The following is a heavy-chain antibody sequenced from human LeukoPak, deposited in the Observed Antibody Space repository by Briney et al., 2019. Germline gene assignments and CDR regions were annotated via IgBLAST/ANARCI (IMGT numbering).Heavy chain of an antibody. CDR1: GFTFSDYY. D-gene: IGHD3-10*01. J-gene: IGHJ6*03. V-gene: IGHV3-11*04. CDR3: ARDHRGSGSRYYYYYMDV. CDR2: ISSSGTSR. Sequence: GGSLRLSCAASGFTFSDYYMSWIRQAPGKGLEWVSYISSSGTSRYNADSVKGRFTISRDNAKNTLYLQMNSLRAEDTAVYYCARDHRGSGSRYYYYYMDVWGKGTTVTISS.